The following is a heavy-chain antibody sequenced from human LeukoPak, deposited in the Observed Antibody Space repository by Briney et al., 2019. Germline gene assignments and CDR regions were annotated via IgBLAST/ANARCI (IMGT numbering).Heavy chain of an antibody. CDR2: IYYSGST. Sequence: TASETLPLTCTVSGGSISSYYWSWIRQPPGKGLEWIGYIYYSGSTNYNPSLKSRVTISVDTSKNQFSLKLSSVTAADAAVYYCARDLKISSSWYGIDYWGQGTLVTVSS. D-gene: IGHD6-13*01. CDR1: GGSISSYY. CDR3: ARDLKISSSWYGIDY. J-gene: IGHJ4*02. V-gene: IGHV4-59*01.